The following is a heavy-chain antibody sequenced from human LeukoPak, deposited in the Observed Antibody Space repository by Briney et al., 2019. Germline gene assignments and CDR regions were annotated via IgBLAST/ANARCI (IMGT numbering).Heavy chain of an antibody. J-gene: IGHJ4*02. V-gene: IGHV3-23*01. Sequence: GGSLRLSCAASGFTFSSYAMSWVRQAPGKGLEWVSAISGSGGSTYYADSAKGRFTISRDNSKNTLYLQMNSLRAEDTAVYYCAKSSGYYYDSSVYVPFDYWGPGTLVTVSS. CDR3: AKSSGYYYDSSVYVPFDY. CDR2: ISGSGGST. D-gene: IGHD3-22*01. CDR1: GFTFSSYA.